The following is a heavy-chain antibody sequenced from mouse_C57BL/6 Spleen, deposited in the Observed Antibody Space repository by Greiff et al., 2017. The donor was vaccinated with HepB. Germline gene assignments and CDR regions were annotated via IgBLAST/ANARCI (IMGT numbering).Heavy chain of an antibody. CDR1: GYTFTSYW. CDR3: ARSGGSTVYFDY. D-gene: IGHD1-1*01. J-gene: IGHJ2*01. V-gene: IGHV1-52*01. Sequence: VQLQQPGAELVRPGSSVKLSCKASGYTFTSYWMHWVKQRPIQGLEWIGNIDPSDSETHYNQKFKDKATLTVDKSSSTAYMQLSSLTSEDSAVYYCARSGGSTVYFDYWGQGTTLTVSS. CDR2: IDPSDSET.